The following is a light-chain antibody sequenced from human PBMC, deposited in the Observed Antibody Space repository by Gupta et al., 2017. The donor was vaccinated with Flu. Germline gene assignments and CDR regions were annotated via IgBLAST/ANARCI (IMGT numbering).Light chain of an antibody. CDR1: KSFSSSY. V-gene: IGKV3-20*01. J-gene: IGKJ2*01. CDR3: HQYGSSPGT. Sequence: EIVLTQSPGTLSLSPGERATLSCRASKSFSSSYLAWYQQKPGQATRLLIYGASSRATGIPDSFSGSGSGTDFTLTIRRLEPEDFAVYYCHQYGSSPGTFGQGTKLEIK. CDR2: GAS.